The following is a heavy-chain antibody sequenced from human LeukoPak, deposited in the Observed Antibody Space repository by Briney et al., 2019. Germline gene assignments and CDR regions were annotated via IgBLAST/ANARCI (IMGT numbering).Heavy chain of an antibody. V-gene: IGHV4-4*07. CDR3: ARETCSSASCYWDNWFDP. Sequence: SETLSLTCTVSGVSINTYYWNWIRQSAGKGLEWIGRIYPSGTTNYNPSLKSRVTISVDKSKNQFSLKLTSVTAADTAVYYCARETCSSASCYWDNWFDPWGQGTLVTVSS. D-gene: IGHD2-2*01. J-gene: IGHJ5*02. CDR2: IYPSGTT. CDR1: GVSINTYY.